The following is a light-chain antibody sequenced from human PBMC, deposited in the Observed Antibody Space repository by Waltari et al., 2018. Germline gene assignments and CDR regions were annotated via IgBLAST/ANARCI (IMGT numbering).Light chain of an antibody. CDR3: LQDYDYPLI. J-gene: IGKJ4*01. Sequence: AIQMTQSPSSLSASVGDRVTLTCRASQVIETDLGWYQQKPGKAPNLLIHSASTLQGGVPSRFSGSGSGTYFTLTINGLQPEDFATYYCLQDYDYPLIFGGGTKVEIK. CDR1: QVIETD. CDR2: SAS. V-gene: IGKV1-6*01.